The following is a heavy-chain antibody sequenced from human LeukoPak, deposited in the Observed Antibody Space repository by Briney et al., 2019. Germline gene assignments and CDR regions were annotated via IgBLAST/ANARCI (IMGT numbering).Heavy chain of an antibody. J-gene: IGHJ3*02. Sequence: GGSLRLSCAASGFTFSSYWMSWVRQAPGKGLEWVANIKQDGSEKYYVDSVKGRFTISRDNAKNSLYLQMNSLRAEDTAVYYCARDHCSSTSCYAVDAFDIWGQGTMVTVSS. CDR3: ARDHCSSTSCYAVDAFDI. CDR1: GFTFSSYW. V-gene: IGHV3-7*01. CDR2: IKQDGSEK. D-gene: IGHD2-2*01.